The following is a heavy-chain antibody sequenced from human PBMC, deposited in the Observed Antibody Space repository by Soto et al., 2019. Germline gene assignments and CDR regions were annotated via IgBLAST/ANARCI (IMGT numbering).Heavy chain of an antibody. CDR1: GFTFRNYD. Sequence: EVQLVESGGGLVQPGGSLRLSCEASGFTFRNYDMHWVRQGTGKGLEWVSGISAAGDPDYADSVEGRFTISRENAQNSCFLQMNSLRVGDTAVYYGARTDRDFYGLDVWGQGTTVIVSS. J-gene: IGHJ6*02. CDR3: ARTDRDFYGLDV. V-gene: IGHV3-13*05. CDR2: ISAAGDP.